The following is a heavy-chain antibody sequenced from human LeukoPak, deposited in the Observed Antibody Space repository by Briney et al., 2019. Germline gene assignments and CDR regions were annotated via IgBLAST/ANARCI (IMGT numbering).Heavy chain of an antibody. CDR2: IIPILGIA. Sequence: SVKVSCKASGGTFSSYAISWVRQAPGQGLEWMGRIIPILGIANYAQKFQGRVTITADKSTSTAYMELSSLRSEDTAVYYCARGYEMDAFGIWGQGTMVTVSS. CDR3: ARGYEMDAFGI. J-gene: IGHJ3*02. CDR1: GGTFSSYA. V-gene: IGHV1-69*04. D-gene: IGHD5-18*01.